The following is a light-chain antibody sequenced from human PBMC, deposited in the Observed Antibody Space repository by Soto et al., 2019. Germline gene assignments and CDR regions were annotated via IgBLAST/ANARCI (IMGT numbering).Light chain of an antibody. V-gene: IGLV2-14*01. J-gene: IGLJ2*01. CDR3: SSSTSSSTLGVV. Sequence: QSALTQPASVSGSPGQSITISCTGTSSDVGGYNYVSWYQQHPGKAPKLMIYDVSNRPSGVSNRFSGSKSGNTASLTISGLQAEDAADYCCSSSTSSSTLGVVFGGGTKVTVL. CDR2: DVS. CDR1: SSDVGGYNY.